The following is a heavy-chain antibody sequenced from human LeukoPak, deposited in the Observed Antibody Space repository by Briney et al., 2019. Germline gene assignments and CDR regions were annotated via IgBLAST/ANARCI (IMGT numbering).Heavy chain of an antibody. CDR1: GFTFSSYA. Sequence: PGGSLRLSCAASGFTFSSYAMHWVRQAPGKGLEWVAVISYDGSNKYYADSVKGRFTISRDNSKNTLYLQMNSLRAEDTAVYYCARGLGYCSGGSCYVWYDYGDQYFDYWGQGTLVTVSS. J-gene: IGHJ4*02. CDR3: ARGLGYCSGGSCYVWYDYGDQYFDY. D-gene: IGHD2-15*01. V-gene: IGHV3-30*04. CDR2: ISYDGSNK.